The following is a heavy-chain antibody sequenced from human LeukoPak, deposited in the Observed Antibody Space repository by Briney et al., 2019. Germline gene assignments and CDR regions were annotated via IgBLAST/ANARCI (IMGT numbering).Heavy chain of an antibody. CDR3: ARDLGYGNWFDP. D-gene: IGHD5-12*01. J-gene: IGHJ5*02. V-gene: IGHV4-61*02. CDR1: GGSISSGSHY. CDR2: IYTSGST. Sequence: SQTLSLTCTVSGGSISSGSHYWSWIRQPAGKGLEWIGRIYTSGSTNYNPSLKSRVTISVDTSKNQFSLKLSSVTAADTAVYYCARDLGYGNWFDPWGQGTLVTVSS.